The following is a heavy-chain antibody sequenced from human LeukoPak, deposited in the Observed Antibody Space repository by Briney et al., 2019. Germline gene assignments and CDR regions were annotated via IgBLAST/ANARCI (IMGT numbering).Heavy chain of an antibody. CDR3: AKGGSSWSEIDY. V-gene: IGHV3-23*01. CDR1: GFTFSSYA. D-gene: IGHD6-13*01. J-gene: IGHJ4*02. CDR2: ISGSGGFT. Sequence: GGSLRLSCAASGFTFSSYAMSWARQAPGKGLEWVSGISGSGGFTYYADSVKGRFTISRDNSKNTLYLQMNSLRGDDTAVYYCAKGGSSWSEIDYWGQGSLVTVSS.